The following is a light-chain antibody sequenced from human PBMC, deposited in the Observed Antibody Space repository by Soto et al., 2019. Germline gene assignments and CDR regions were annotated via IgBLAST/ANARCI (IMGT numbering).Light chain of an antibody. J-gene: IGLJ1*01. CDR3: CSYAGSYTFV. CDR2: DVS. Sequence: ALTQPRSVSGSPGQSVTISCTGTSSDVGGYNYVSWYQQHPGKAPKLMIYDVSKRPSGVPDRFSGSKSGNTASLTISGLQAEDEADYYCCSYAGSYTFVFGTGTKLTVL. CDR1: SSDVGGYNY. V-gene: IGLV2-11*01.